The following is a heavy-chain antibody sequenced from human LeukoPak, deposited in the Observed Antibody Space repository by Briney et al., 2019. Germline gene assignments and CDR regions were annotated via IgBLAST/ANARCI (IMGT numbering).Heavy chain of an antibody. V-gene: IGHV4-34*01. CDR1: GGSFSTYF. D-gene: IGHD6-19*01. Sequence: SETLSLTCAVYGGSFSTYFWSWIRHAPGKGLGWIGEIRQSGGTNYNPSLKSRLTISVDTSKNQFSLKLNSVTAADTAVYYCARDYGEWLVPSSWGQGTVVTVSS. CDR2: IRQSGGT. CDR3: ARDYGEWLVPSS. J-gene: IGHJ5*02.